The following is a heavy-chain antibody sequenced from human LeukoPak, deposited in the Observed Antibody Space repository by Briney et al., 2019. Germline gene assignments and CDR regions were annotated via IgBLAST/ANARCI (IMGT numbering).Heavy chain of an antibody. V-gene: IGHV4-59*01. D-gene: IGHD3-22*01. CDR1: GGSISTYY. J-gene: IGHJ4*02. CDR3: ARDYYGSSGAPFFDY. CDR2: IYYSGST. Sequence: SETLSLTCTVSGGSISTYYWSWIRQPPGKGLEWIGYIYYSGSTNCNPSLKSRVTISVDTSTNQFSLKLSSVTAADTAVYYCARDYYGSSGAPFFDYWGQATLVTVSS.